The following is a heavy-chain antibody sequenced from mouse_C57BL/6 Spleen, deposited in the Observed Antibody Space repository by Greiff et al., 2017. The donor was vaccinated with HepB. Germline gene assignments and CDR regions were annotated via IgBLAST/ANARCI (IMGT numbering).Heavy chain of an antibody. Sequence: EVQLQQSGPELVKPGASVKISCKASGYTFTDYYMNWVKQSHGKSLEWIGDINPNNGVTSYNQKFKVKATLTVDKSSSTAYMKLRSLTSEDSSVYYCAMGTALRYWGQGTTLTVSS. CDR3: AMGTALRY. CDR2: INPNNGVT. D-gene: IGHD3-3*01. J-gene: IGHJ2*01. V-gene: IGHV1-26*01. CDR1: GYTFTDYY.